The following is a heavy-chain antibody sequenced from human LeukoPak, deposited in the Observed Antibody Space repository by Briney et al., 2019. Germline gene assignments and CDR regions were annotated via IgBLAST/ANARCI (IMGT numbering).Heavy chain of an antibody. J-gene: IGHJ4*02. V-gene: IGHV3-30*02. Sequence: GGSLRLSCAASGFTFSSSGMHWVRQAPGKGLEWVAFVRYDGSSKYYADSVKGRFTISRDISKNTLFLQMNSLRAEDTAVYYCAKEASRGSSFAYTPIEKPYYLDYWGQGTLVTVSS. CDR1: GFTFSSSG. D-gene: IGHD5-18*01. CDR2: VRYDGSSK. CDR3: AKEASRGSSFAYTPIEKPYYLDY.